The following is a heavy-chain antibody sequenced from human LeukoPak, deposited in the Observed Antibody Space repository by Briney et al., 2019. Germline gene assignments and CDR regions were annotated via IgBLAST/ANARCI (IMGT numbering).Heavy chain of an antibody. V-gene: IGHV3-73*01. Sequence: PGGSLRLSCAASGFTFSGSAMHWVRQASGKGLEWVGRIRSKSNNYATVYAESVKGRFTMSRDDSKNTAYLQMNSLKTEDTAVYYCSTLKTTATVTTEWYFDLWAVAPWSQSPQ. CDR2: IRSKSNNYAT. CDR1: GFTFSGSA. D-gene: IGHD4-17*01. J-gene: IGHJ2*01. CDR3: STLKTTATVTTEWYFDL.